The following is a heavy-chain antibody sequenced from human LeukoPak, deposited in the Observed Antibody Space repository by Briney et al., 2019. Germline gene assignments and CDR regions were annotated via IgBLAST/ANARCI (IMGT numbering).Heavy chain of an antibody. CDR3: ARDRVWFGERDNWFDP. D-gene: IGHD3-10*01. J-gene: IGHJ5*02. V-gene: IGHV4-4*07. CDR1: GGSTSSYY. Sequence: PSETLSLTCTVSGGSTSSYYWSWIRQPAGKGLEWIGRIYTSGSTNYNPSLKSRVTMSVDTSKNQFSLKLSSVTAADTAVYYCARDRVWFGERDNWFDPWGQGTLVTVSS. CDR2: IYTSGST.